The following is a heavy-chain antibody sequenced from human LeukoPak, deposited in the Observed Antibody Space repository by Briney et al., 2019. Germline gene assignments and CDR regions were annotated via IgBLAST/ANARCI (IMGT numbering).Heavy chain of an antibody. CDR3: ARDYRATVVTAGPDS. Sequence: GGSLRLSCAASGFSFSSYAMHWVRQTPGRGLQWVAFINFGGSHTYYTDSVEGRFIISRDNSKDMVYLQMNSLRLDDTALYYCARDYRATVVTAGPDSWGQGTLVTVSS. V-gene: IGHV3-30*02. D-gene: IGHD4-23*01. J-gene: IGHJ5*02. CDR1: GFSFSSYA. CDR2: INFGGSHT.